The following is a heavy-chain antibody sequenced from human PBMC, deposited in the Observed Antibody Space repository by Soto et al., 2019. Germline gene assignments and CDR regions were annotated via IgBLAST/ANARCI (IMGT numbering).Heavy chain of an antibody. J-gene: IGHJ3*01. CDR2: VDHTGIT. CDR3: RRHEGFTCGAPSVAFDL. V-gene: IGHV4-39*01. CDR1: GASINSRDYY. D-gene: IGHD2-21*01. Sequence: QLQESGPGLVKPSETLSLTCTASGASINSRDYYWAWIRQPPGKGLEWLGSVDHTGITYFNPSYKSRLTISVDTSATTFSQNTRYETAADTDVYFCRRHEGFTCGAPSVAFDLWGQGKRVTVS.